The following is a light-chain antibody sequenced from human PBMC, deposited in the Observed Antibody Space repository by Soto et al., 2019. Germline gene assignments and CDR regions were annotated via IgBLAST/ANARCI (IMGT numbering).Light chain of an antibody. CDR3: QQYATWPLT. CDR1: QTVSSK. Sequence: EIVMTQSPGTLSVSPGETATLSCRASQTVSSKLAWYQQKPGQAPRLLIYGASARATGIPDRFSGSGSGTDFTVTISGLQSEDFAVYYCQQYATWPLTFGGGTKVEIK. J-gene: IGKJ4*01. V-gene: IGKV3-15*01. CDR2: GAS.